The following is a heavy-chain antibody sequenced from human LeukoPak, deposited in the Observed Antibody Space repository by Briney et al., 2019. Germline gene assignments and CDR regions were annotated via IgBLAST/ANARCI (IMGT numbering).Heavy chain of an antibody. CDR3: TTVFDGEGYYYYYMDV. D-gene: IGHD3-10*01. CDR1: GFTFSNAW. Sequence: GGSLRLSCAASGFTFSNAWMSWVRQAPGKGLEWVGRIKSKTDGGTTDYAAPVKGRFTISRDDSKNTLYLQMNSLKTEDTAVYYCTTVFDGEGYYYYYMDVWGKGTTVTVSS. J-gene: IGHJ6*03. CDR2: IKSKTDGGTT. V-gene: IGHV3-15*01.